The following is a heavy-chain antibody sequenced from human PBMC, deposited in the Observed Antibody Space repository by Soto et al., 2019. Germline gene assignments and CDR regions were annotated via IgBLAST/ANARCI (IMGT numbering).Heavy chain of an antibody. CDR2: IIPIFGTA. D-gene: IGHD3-3*01. V-gene: IGHV1-69*12. CDR3: ARVPFGDGYNPFDY. CDR1: GGTFSSYA. Sequence: QVQLVQSGAEVKKPGSSVKVSCKASGGTFSSYAISWVRQAPGQGLEWMGGIIPIFGTANYAQKFQGRVTXXAXEXXSTAYMELSSLRSEDTAVYYCARVPFGDGYNPFDYWGQGTLVTVSS. J-gene: IGHJ4*02.